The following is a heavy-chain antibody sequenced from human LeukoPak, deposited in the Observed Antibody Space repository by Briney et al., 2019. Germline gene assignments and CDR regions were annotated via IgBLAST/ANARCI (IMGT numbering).Heavy chain of an antibody. CDR1: GFSFSSYA. Sequence: GGSLRLSCAASGFSFSSYAMSWVRQAPGKGLEWVSGISGSGGNTYYADSVKGRFTISRDNSKNTLYLQMSSLRAEDTAVYYCARVWGIAAAGKYYFDYWGQGTLVTVSS. CDR2: ISGSGGNT. CDR3: ARVWGIAAAGKYYFDY. V-gene: IGHV3-23*01. D-gene: IGHD6-13*01. J-gene: IGHJ4*02.